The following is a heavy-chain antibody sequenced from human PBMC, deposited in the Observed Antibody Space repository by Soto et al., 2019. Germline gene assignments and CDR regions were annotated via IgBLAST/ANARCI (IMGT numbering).Heavy chain of an antibody. Sequence: SETLSLTCTVSGVSINSADFYWSWIRQAPGKGLEWIGYIYHTGSSQHHPSLRGRVDISMDTSKNQFSLELRSVTAADTAMYYCAREGSDTTVDYYFDYWGQGGMVTVSS. D-gene: IGHD4-17*01. CDR1: GVSINSADFY. CDR3: AREGSDTTVDYYFDY. J-gene: IGHJ4*02. CDR2: IYHTGSS. V-gene: IGHV4-30-4*01.